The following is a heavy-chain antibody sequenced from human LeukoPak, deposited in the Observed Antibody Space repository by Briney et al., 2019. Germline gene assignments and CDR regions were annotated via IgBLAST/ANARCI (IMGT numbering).Heavy chain of an antibody. V-gene: IGHV1-18*01. D-gene: IGHD3-10*01. CDR1: GYTFTSYG. Sequence: GASVKVSCKASGYTFTSYGISWVRQVPGQGLEWMGWISAYNGNTNYAQKLQGRVTMTTDTSTSTAYMELRSLRSDDTAVYYCARDSGTDHRGDWFDPWGQGTLVTVSS. CDR3: ARDSGTDHRGDWFDP. J-gene: IGHJ5*02. CDR2: ISAYNGNT.